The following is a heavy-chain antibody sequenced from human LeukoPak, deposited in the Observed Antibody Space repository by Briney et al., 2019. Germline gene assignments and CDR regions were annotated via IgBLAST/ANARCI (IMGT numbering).Heavy chain of an antibody. CDR2: ISSSSHYI. V-gene: IGHV3-21*01. D-gene: IGHD1-26*01. CDR3: ARDIAGRELLDY. CDR1: GFTFYMYA. Sequence: GGSLRLSCQASGFTFYMYAMSWVRQAPGKGLEWVSSISSSSHYIYHADSVKGRFTISRDNAKNSLYLQMNSLRVEDTAVYYCARDIAGRELLDYWGQGTLVTVSS. J-gene: IGHJ4*02.